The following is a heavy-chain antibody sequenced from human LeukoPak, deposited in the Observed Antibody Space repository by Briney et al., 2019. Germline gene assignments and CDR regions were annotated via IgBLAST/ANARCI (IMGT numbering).Heavy chain of an antibody. J-gene: IGHJ6*03. CDR1: GGTFSSYA. V-gene: IGHV1-69*05. CDR3: ARGAAAGSRGYYYYYMDV. D-gene: IGHD6-13*01. Sequence: ASVKVSCKASGGTFSSYAISWVRQAPGQGLEWMGGIIPIFGTANYAQKFQGRVTITTDESTSTAYMELSSLRSEDTAVYYCARGAAAGSRGYYYYYMDVWGKGTTVTVSS. CDR2: IIPIFGTA.